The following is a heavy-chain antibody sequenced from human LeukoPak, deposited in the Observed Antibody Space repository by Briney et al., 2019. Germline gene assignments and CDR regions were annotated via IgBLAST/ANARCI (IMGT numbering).Heavy chain of an antibody. Sequence: GASVKVSCKASGYTFTGYYMHWVRQAPGQGLEWMGWINPNSGGTNYAQKFQGRVTMTRDTSISTAYMELSRLRSDDTAVYYCARGTWDGRGYYYYYMDVWGKGTTVTVSS. CDR2: INPNSGGT. D-gene: IGHD1-26*01. CDR1: GYTFTGYY. J-gene: IGHJ6*03. V-gene: IGHV1-2*02. CDR3: ARGTWDGRGYYYYYMDV.